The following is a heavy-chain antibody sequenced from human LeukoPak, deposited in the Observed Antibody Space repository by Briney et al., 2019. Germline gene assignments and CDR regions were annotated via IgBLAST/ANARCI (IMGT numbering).Heavy chain of an antibody. CDR3: AGGYDILTGGFDY. J-gene: IGHJ4*02. Sequence: ASVKVSCKASGYTFTSYGISWVRQAPGQGLEWMGWISAYNGNTNYAQKLEGRDTMTTDTSTTTAHMELKTLRSDDPAVYYCAGGYDILTGGFDYWGQGTLVTVSS. CDR2: ISAYNGNT. CDR1: GYTFTSYG. V-gene: IGHV1-18*01. D-gene: IGHD3-9*01.